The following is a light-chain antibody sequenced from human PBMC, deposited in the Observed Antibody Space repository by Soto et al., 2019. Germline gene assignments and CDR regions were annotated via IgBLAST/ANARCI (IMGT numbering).Light chain of an antibody. CDR2: GAS. J-gene: IGKJ1*01. CDR1: QSVSSFK. Sequence: EIVFTQSPGTLSLSPGERATLSCRASQSVSSFKLAWYQQHPGQAPRLLMYGASKRATGIPARFSGSGSGTEFTLTISSLQSEDFAVYYCQQYDYWPRTFGQGTKVDI. CDR3: QQYDYWPRT. V-gene: IGKV3-15*01.